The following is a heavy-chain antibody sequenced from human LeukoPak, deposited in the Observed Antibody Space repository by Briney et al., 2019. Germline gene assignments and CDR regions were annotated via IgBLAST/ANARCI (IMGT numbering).Heavy chain of an antibody. V-gene: IGHV3-33*06. CDR1: GFTFSSYG. CDR3: GKGGYSSSWSNFDY. Sequence: GGSLRLSCAASGFTFSSYGMHWVRQAPGKGLEWVAVIWYDGSNKYYADSVKGRFTISRDNSKNTLYLQMNSLRAEDTAVYYCGKGGYSSSWSNFDYWGPGTLVTVSS. D-gene: IGHD2-2*01. J-gene: IGHJ4*02. CDR2: IWYDGSNK.